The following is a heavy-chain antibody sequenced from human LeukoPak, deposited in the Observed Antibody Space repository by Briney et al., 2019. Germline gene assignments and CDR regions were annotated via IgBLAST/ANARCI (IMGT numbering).Heavy chain of an antibody. Sequence: SVKVSCKASGGTFSSYAISWVRQAPGQGLEWMGGITPIFGTANYAQKFQGRVTITADESTSTAYMELSSLRSEDTAVYYCAKVGYYYDSSGYNLYYYGMDVWGQGTTVTVSS. D-gene: IGHD3-22*01. CDR1: GGTFSSYA. CDR2: ITPIFGTA. J-gene: IGHJ6*02. CDR3: AKVGYYYDSSGYNLYYYGMDV. V-gene: IGHV1-69*13.